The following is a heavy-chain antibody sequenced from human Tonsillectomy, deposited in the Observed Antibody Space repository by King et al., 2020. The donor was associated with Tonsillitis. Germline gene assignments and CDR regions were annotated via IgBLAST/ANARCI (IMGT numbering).Heavy chain of an antibody. Sequence: VQLQESGPGLVEPSQTLSLTCSVSGDSIRSGRHYWSWVRQAAGKGLEWIGRMYPSGETNYNPSLKGRVTISLDTSNNLFSLRVTSVTDADTAMYYCAAGQQPMGLASWGQGTLVTVS. J-gene: IGHJ4*02. CDR2: MYPSGET. CDR1: GDSIRSGRHY. D-gene: IGHD6-13*01. CDR3: AAGQQPMGLAS. V-gene: IGHV4-61*02.